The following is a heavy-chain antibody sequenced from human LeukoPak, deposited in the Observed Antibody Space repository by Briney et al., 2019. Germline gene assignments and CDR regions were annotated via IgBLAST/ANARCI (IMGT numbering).Heavy chain of an antibody. D-gene: IGHD3-16*01. Sequence: SETLSLTCTVSGGSISSSSYYWGWIRQPPGKGLEWIGSIYYSGSTYYNPSLKSRVTISVDTSKNQFSLKLSSVTAADTAVYYCARGGRRYYFDYWGRGTLVTVSS. CDR1: GGSISSSSYY. J-gene: IGHJ4*02. CDR3: ARGGRRYYFDY. CDR2: IYYSGST. V-gene: IGHV4-39*07.